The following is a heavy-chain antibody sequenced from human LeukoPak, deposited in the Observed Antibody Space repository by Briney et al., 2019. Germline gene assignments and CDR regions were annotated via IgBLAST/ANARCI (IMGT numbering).Heavy chain of an antibody. CDR2: IKSKTDGGTT. Sequence: GGSLRLSCAASGLTVSSNYMSWVRQAPGKGLEWVGRIKSKTDGGTTDYAAPVKGRFTISRDNSKNTLYLQMNSLRAEDTAVYYCAKEGTSGSYGFGYWGQGTLVTVSS. CDR1: GLTVSSNY. CDR3: AKEGTSGSYGFGY. J-gene: IGHJ4*02. D-gene: IGHD1-26*01. V-gene: IGHV3-15*01.